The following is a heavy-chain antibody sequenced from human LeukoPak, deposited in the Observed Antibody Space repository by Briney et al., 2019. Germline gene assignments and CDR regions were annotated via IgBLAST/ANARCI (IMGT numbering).Heavy chain of an antibody. CDR1: GFTFSSYA. CDR3: AGGSSSWYIDY. CDR2: ISGSGGST. D-gene: IGHD6-13*01. Sequence: GGSLRLSCAASGFTFSSYAMSWVRQAPGKGLEWVSAISGSGGSTNYADSVKGRFTISRDSSKNTGYLQMNSLRAEDTAVYYCAGGSSSWYIDYWGQGTLVTVSS. V-gene: IGHV3-23*01. J-gene: IGHJ4*02.